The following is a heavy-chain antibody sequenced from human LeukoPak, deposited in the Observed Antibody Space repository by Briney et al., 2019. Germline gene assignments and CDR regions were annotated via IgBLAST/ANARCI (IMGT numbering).Heavy chain of an antibody. J-gene: IGHJ4*02. CDR2: IIPILGIA. CDR3: ARGPSYCGGDRYFLDY. Sequence: GASVKVSCKASGGTFSSYAISWVRQAPGQGLEWMGRIIPILGIANYAQKFQGRVTITADKSTSTAYMELSSLRSEDTAVYYCARGPSYCGGDRYFLDYWGQGTLVTVSS. V-gene: IGHV1-69*04. CDR1: GGTFSSYA. D-gene: IGHD2-21*02.